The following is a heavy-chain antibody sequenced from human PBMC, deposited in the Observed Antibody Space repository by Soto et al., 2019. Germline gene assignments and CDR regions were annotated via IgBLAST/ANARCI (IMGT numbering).Heavy chain of an antibody. Sequence: ASVKVSCKASGYTFTSYGISWVRQAPGQGLEWMGWISAYNGNTNYAQKLQGRVTMTTDTSTSTAYMELRSLRSDDTAVYYCARDRGDIVLMVYATGMDVWGQGTTVTVSS. J-gene: IGHJ6*02. V-gene: IGHV1-18*01. CDR1: GYTFTSYG. D-gene: IGHD2-8*01. CDR2: ISAYNGNT. CDR3: ARDRGDIVLMVYATGMDV.